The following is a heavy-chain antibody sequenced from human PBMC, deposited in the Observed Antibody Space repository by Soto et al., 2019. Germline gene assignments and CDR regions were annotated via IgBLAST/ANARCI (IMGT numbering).Heavy chain of an antibody. Sequence: QVQLQESGPGLVKPSQTLSLTCTVSGDSISSGGYYWSWIRQRPGKGLEWIAHIYYSGSTYYNPSLKSRVTISVDTSKNQFSLKLSSVTEADTAVYYCARSPHFDGYNDYWGQGTLVTVSS. CDR1: GDSISSGGYY. CDR3: ARSPHFDGYNDY. D-gene: IGHD3-9*01. J-gene: IGHJ4*02. CDR2: IYYSGST. V-gene: IGHV4-31*03.